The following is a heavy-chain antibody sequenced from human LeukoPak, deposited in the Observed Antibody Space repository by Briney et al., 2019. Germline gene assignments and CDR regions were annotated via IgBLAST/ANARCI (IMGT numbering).Heavy chain of an antibody. J-gene: IGHJ6*03. D-gene: IGHD3-10*01. CDR3: ARKQITMVRSISSGTYYYYYMDV. Sequence: GASVKVSCKASGFTFTAYHMHWVRQAPGQGLEWMGWINPNSGGTNYAQKFQGRVTMTRNTSISTAYMELSSLRSEDTAVYYCARKQITMVRSISSGTYYYYYMDVWGKGTTVTISS. CDR2: INPNSGGT. CDR1: GFTFTAYH. V-gene: IGHV1-2*02.